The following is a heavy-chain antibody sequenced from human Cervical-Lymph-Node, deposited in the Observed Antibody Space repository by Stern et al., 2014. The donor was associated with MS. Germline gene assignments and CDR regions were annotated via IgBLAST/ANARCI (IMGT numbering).Heavy chain of an antibody. CDR3: ARHVQGFDY. CDR2: IYPYDSDP. V-gene: IGHV5-51*01. Sequence: EVQLVESGGEVKKPGGSLRISCKVSGYSFSIYYIDWVRQIPGKGLKWMGVIYPYDSDPTYSLSFQGQDTISAEKSITTACLQWSSLRASDAAMYCCARHVQGFDYWGQGTLVTVSS. CDR1: GYSFSIYY. J-gene: IGHJ4*02.